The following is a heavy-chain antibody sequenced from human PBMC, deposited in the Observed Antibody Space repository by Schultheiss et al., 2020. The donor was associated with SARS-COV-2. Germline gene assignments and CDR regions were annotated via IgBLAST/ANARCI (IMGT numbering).Heavy chain of an antibody. CDR3: TTAAYYGSMGMDV. D-gene: IGHD3-10*01. CDR2: ISYDGSNK. CDR1: GFTFSSYA. J-gene: IGHJ6*02. V-gene: IGHV3-30-3*01. Sequence: GGSLRLSCAASGFTFSSYAMHWVRQAPGKGLEWVAVISYDGSNKYYADSVKGRFTISRDNSKNTLYLQMNSLKTEDTAVYYCTTAAYYGSMGMDVWGQGTTVTVSS.